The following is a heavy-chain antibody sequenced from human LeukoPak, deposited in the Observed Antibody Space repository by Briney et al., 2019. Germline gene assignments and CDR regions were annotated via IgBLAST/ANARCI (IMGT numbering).Heavy chain of an antibody. CDR3: ARSSVSGTYSGGY. V-gene: IGHV4-59*08. CDR1: GGSISSYY. CDR2: IYYGGGT. Sequence: PSETLSLTCTVSGGSISSYYWSWIRQPPGKGLEWIGYIYYGGGTYSNPSPKGRVTISMDTSKNQFSLNLSSVTAADTAVYYCARSSVSGTYSGGYWGQGILVTVSS. D-gene: IGHD3-10*01. J-gene: IGHJ4*02.